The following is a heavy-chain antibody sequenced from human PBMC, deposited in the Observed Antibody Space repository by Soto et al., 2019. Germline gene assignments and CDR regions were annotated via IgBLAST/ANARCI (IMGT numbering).Heavy chain of an antibody. CDR3: ARVGYSSSSFDY. CDR1: GFTFKNYW. J-gene: IGHJ4*02. Sequence: PGGYLRLSCAASGFTFKNYWMSWVRQAPGKGLEWAANIKQDGSVKYYVDSVKGRFTISRDNAKNSLYLQMNSLRADDTAVYYCARVGYSSSSFDYWGQGTLVTVST. V-gene: IGHV3-7*03. D-gene: IGHD6-6*01. CDR2: IKQDGSVK.